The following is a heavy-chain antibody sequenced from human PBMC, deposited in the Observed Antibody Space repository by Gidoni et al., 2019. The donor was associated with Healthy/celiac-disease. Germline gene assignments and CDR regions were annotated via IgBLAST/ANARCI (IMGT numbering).Heavy chain of an antibody. V-gene: IGHV1-69*06. D-gene: IGHD6-19*01. Sequence: QVQLVQSGAEVKKPGSSVKVSCKASGGTFSSYAISWVRQAPGQGPEWMGGIIPIFGTANYAQKFQGRVTITADKSTSTAYMELSSLRSEDTAVYYCARNIPGYSSGWYGGGFDYWGQGTLVTVSS. CDR1: GGTFSSYA. J-gene: IGHJ4*02. CDR2: IIPIFGTA. CDR3: ARNIPGYSSGWYGGGFDY.